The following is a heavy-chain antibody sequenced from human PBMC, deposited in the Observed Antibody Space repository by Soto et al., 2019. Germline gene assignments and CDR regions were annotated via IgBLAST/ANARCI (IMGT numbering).Heavy chain of an antibody. CDR2: INPNSGGT. J-gene: IGHJ6*02. Sequence: ASVKVSCKASGYTFTGYYVHWVRQAPGQGLEWMGWINPNSGGTNYAQKFQGRVTMTRDTSISTAYMELSRLRSDDTAMYYCAIFPVGWAAAIDYYYYGMDVWGQGTTVTVSS. V-gene: IGHV1-2*02. CDR3: AIFPVGWAAAIDYYYYGMDV. D-gene: IGHD2-2*02. CDR1: GYTFTGYY.